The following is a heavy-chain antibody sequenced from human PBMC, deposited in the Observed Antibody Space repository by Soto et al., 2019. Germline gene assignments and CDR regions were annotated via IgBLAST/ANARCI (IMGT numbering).Heavy chain of an antibody. CDR1: GGTFSRHT. J-gene: IGHJ2*01. CDR3: ARPDFGDYWYFDL. Sequence: QDQLVQSGAEVKKPGSSVKVSCKASGGTFSRHTFSWVRQAPGQGLEWMGRIIPAHGTATYAQKVQGRVTITADESATTVYMELNSLRSEDTAVYYCARPDFGDYWYFDLWGRGTLVTVSS. D-gene: IGHD4-17*01. V-gene: IGHV1-69*08. CDR2: IIPAHGTA.